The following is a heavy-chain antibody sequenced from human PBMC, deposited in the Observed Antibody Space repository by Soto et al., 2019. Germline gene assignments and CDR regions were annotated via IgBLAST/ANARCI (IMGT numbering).Heavy chain of an antibody. V-gene: IGHV4-4*02. CDR2: IYHSGST. CDR3: ARIAAAGTKIDY. CDR1: GGSISSSNW. D-gene: IGHD6-13*01. Sequence: SETLSLTCAVSGGSISSSNWLRWVRQPPGKGLEWIGEIYHSGSTNYNPSLKSRVTISVDKSKNQVSLNLSSVTAADTAVYYCARIAAAGTKIDYWAQGTLVTVSS. J-gene: IGHJ4*02.